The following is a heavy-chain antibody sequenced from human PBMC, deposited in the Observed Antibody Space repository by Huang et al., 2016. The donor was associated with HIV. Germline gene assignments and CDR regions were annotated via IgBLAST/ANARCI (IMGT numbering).Heavy chain of an antibody. Sequence: EVELVESGGGLVKPGGSLRLSCAASGFAFSSYGMNWVRQAPGKGREWVELIVSDSSYIYDADTVKGRVTISRDNAKSSIYLQLDSLRAEDTAVYYCAYQQWLVGGLNHWGQGTLVVVSS. J-gene: IGHJ5*02. CDR1: GFAFSSYG. CDR3: AYQQWLVGGLNH. V-gene: IGHV3-21*02. CDR2: IVSDSSYI. D-gene: IGHD6-19*01.